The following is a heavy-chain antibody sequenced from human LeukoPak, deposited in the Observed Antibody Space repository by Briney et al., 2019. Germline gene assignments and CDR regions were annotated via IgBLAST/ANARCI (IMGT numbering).Heavy chain of an antibody. V-gene: IGHV3-33*06. CDR3: AKDGDAYTEFYYYYMDV. CDR2: IWHDGSNK. J-gene: IGHJ6*03. Sequence: PGRSLRLSCAASGFTFSDYGLHWVRQAPGKGLEWVALIWHDGSNKYYADSVMGRFTISRDNSKNTLYLQMNSLRAEGTAMYYCAKDGDAYTEFYYYYMDVWGKGTTVTVSS. D-gene: IGHD5-24*01. CDR1: GFTFSDYG.